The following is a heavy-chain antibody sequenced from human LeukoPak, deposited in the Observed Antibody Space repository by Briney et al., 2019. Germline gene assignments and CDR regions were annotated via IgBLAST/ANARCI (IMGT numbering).Heavy chain of an antibody. V-gene: IGHV4-59*01. D-gene: IGHD3-22*01. CDR3: ARGDSSGYYGWFDP. Sequence: SETLSLTCTVSGGSISSYYWSWIRQPPGKGLEWIGYIYYSGSTNYNPSLKSRVTISVDTSKNQFSLKLSSVTAVDTAVYYCARGDSSGYYGWFDPWGQGTLVTVSS. CDR2: IYYSGST. CDR1: GGSISSYY. J-gene: IGHJ5*02.